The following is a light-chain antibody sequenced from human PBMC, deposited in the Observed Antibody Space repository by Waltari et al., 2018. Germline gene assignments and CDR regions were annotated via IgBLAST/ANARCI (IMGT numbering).Light chain of an antibody. J-gene: IGKJ4*01. CDR2: GAS. CDR3: HQYGSSQRT. CDR1: QRISDNS. Sequence: NVLTQSPGTLSLSPGEGATLSCRASQRISDNSLAWYQQKPSQAPRLLIYGASSRATGIPDRFSGSGSGTDFTLTISRLEPEDFVVYYCHQYGSSQRTFGGGTKVEIK. V-gene: IGKV3-20*01.